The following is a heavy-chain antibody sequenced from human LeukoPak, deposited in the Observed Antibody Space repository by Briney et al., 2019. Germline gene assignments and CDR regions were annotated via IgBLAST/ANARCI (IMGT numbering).Heavy chain of an antibody. CDR3: AREGRYSSGWYSY. J-gene: IGHJ4*02. Sequence: QPGGSLRLSCAASGFTFSSYWMSWVRQAPGKGLEWVANIKQDGSEKYYVDSVKGRFTISRDSAKNSLYLQMNSLRAEDTAVYYCAREGRYSSGWYSYWGQGTLVTVSS. CDR2: IKQDGSEK. V-gene: IGHV3-7*01. D-gene: IGHD6-19*01. CDR1: GFTFSSYW.